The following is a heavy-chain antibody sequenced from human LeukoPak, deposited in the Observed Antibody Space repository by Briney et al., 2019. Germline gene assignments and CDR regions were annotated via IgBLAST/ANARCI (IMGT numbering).Heavy chain of an antibody. Sequence: GGSLRLSCAASGFTFSSYWMSWVRQAPGKGLEWVASIKEDGSGQYYVDSVKGRFTISRDNAKNSLYLQMNSLRAEDMAVYYCARGGYYWGAWGQGTLVTVSS. CDR3: ARGGYYWGA. V-gene: IGHV3-7*01. J-gene: IGHJ5*02. D-gene: IGHD1-1*01. CDR2: IKEDGSGQ. CDR1: GFTFSSYW.